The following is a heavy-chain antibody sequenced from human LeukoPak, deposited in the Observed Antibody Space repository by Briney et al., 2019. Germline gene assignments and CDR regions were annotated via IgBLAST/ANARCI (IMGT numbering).Heavy chain of an antibody. CDR2: IFHSGNT. J-gene: IGHJ4*02. V-gene: IGHV4/OR15-8*02. CDR1: GITFRDAW. CDR3: ARGCGSTSCSTGNLDY. Sequence: GSLRLSCVVSGITFRDAWMNWVRQTPGKGLEWIGYIFHSGNTYYNPSLKSRVTISIDRSKNQFSLRLSSVTAADTAVYYCARGCGSTSCSTGNLDYWGQGTLVTVSS. D-gene: IGHD2-2*01.